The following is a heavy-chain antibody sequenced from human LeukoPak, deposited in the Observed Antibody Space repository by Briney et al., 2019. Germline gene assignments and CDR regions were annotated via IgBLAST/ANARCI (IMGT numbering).Heavy chain of an antibody. CDR1: GASINNYY. CDR3: ATKGVAAAGTPFDF. CDR2: VSYRGSA. Sequence: SETLSLTCTVSGASINNYYWSWVRQPPGKGLEWIGFVSYRGSAKYNPSLESRVTLSVGTSKKQISLNLKSVTAADTAVYYCATKGVAAAGTPFDFWGQGILVTVSS. V-gene: IGHV4-59*12. J-gene: IGHJ4*02. D-gene: IGHD6-19*01.